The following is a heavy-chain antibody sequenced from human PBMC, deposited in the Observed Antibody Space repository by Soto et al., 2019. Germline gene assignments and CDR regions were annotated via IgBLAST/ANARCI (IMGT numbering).Heavy chain of an antibody. D-gene: IGHD4-17*01. V-gene: IGHV1-69*08. CDR3: ARPDFGDYGDFDL. Sequence: QDQLVQSGAEVKKRGSSVKVSCKASGGTFSSHTFSWVRQAPGQGLEWMGRIIPALGTATYAQKLQGRVTITADESATTLNMELSSLTSEDTSVDYRARPDFGDYGDFDLWGRGTLVTVSS. CDR1: GGTFSSHT. J-gene: IGHJ2*01. CDR2: IIPALGTA.